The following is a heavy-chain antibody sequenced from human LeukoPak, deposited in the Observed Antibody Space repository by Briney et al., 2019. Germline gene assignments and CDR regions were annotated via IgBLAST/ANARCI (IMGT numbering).Heavy chain of an antibody. CDR2: ISGSGGST. CDR1: GFTFSSYA. V-gene: IGHV3-23*01. D-gene: IGHD5-18*01. CDR3: ARVWIQLWPDYFDY. Sequence: GGSLRLSCAASGFTFSSYAMSWVRQAPGKGLEWVSVISGSGGSTYYADSVKGRFTIYRDNSKNTLYLQMNSLRAEDTAVYYCARVWIQLWPDYFDYWGQGTLVTVSS. J-gene: IGHJ4*02.